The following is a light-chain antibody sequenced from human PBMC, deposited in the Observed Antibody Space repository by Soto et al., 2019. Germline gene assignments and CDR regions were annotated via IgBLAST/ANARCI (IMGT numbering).Light chain of an antibody. V-gene: IGKV3-11*01. Sequence: EMVLTQSPATLSLSPVGRATLSGMASQSVSSYLAWYQQKPGQAPRLLIYDASNRATGIPARFSGSGSGTDFTLTISSLEPEDFAVYYCQQRSNWPLTCGGGTKVEIK. CDR3: QQRSNWPLT. CDR2: DAS. J-gene: IGKJ4*01. CDR1: QSVSSY.